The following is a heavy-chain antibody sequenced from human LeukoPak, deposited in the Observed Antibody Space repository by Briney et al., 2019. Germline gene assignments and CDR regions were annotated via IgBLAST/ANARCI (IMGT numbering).Heavy chain of an antibody. Sequence: GGSLRLSCAASGFTFSSYWMHWVRQAPGKGLVWVSRINRDGNSTSYADSVKGRFTISRDTSKNTLFLQMNSLRAEDTAIYYCAKGAYDYIEIGYFDSWGQGTLVTVSS. CDR2: INRDGNST. V-gene: IGHV3-74*01. J-gene: IGHJ4*02. CDR1: GFTFSSYW. CDR3: AKGAYDYIEIGYFDS. D-gene: IGHD5-12*01.